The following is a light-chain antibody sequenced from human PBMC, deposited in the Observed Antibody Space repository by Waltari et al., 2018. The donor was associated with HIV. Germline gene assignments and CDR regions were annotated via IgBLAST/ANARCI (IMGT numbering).Light chain of an antibody. CDR3: EKADSVPLT. Sequence: IQMTQSPSFASPPVGDRVTITCLPSHGISTWLACYQQKPGKAPKLLIYAASSLQSGVASRCSGSGSGTDFTLKISSLQLGDFAAYYCEKADSVPLTFGGGTKVEIK. CDR2: AAS. CDR1: HGISTW. V-gene: IGKV1-12*01. J-gene: IGKJ4*01.